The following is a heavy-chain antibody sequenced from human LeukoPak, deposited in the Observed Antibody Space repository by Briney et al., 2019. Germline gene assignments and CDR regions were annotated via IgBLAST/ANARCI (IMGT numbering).Heavy chain of an antibody. J-gene: IGHJ3*02. Sequence: PSETLSLTCTVSGGSISSGGYYWSWIRQHPGKGLEWIGYIYYSGSTNYNPSLKSRVTISVDTSKNQFSLKLSSVTAADTAVYYCARDYGDYGHDAFDIWGQGTMVTVSS. V-gene: IGHV4-61*08. CDR1: GGSISSGGYY. CDR2: IYYSGST. CDR3: ARDYGDYGHDAFDI. D-gene: IGHD4-17*01.